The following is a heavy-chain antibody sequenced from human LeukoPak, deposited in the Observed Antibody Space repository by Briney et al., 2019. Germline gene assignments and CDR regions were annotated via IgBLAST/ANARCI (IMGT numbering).Heavy chain of an antibody. J-gene: IGHJ4*02. V-gene: IGHV3-11*04. Sequence: GGSLRLSCAASGFTFSDYYMSWIRQAPGKGLEWVSYISSSGSTIYYADSVKGRFTTSRDNSKNTLYLQMNSLRAEDTAVYYCAKDSTLYGILEWLSNFDYWGQGTLGTVSS. D-gene: IGHD3-3*01. CDR1: GFTFSDYY. CDR3: AKDSTLYGILEWLSNFDY. CDR2: ISSSGSTI.